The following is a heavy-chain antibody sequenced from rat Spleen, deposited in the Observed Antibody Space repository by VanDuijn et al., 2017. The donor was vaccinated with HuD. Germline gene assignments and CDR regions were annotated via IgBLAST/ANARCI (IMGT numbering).Heavy chain of an antibody. CDR1: GFTFNNYW. D-gene: IGHD4-3*01. V-gene: IGHV5-31*01. Sequence: EVQLVESGGGLVQPGRSLKLSCVASGFTFNNYWMTWIRQAPGKGLEWVASISSDGGRNFYRDSVKGRFTISRDNAKSSLYLQMDSLRSGDTATYYCVRQDTSGYSNWFAYWGQGTLVTVSS. CDR3: VRQDTSGYSNWFAY. CDR2: ISSDGGRN. J-gene: IGHJ3*01.